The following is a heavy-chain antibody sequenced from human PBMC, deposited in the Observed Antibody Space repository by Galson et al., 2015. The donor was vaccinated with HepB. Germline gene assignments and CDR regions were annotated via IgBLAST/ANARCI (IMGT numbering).Heavy chain of an antibody. CDR2: ISSSSSTI. CDR3: ARETPLIYSSSPFHF. CDR1: GFTFSSYS. J-gene: IGHJ4*02. Sequence: SLRLSCAASGFTFSSYSMNWVRQAPGKGLEWVSYISSSSSTIYYADSVKGRFTISRDNAKNSLYLQMNSLRAEDTAVYYCARETPLIYSSSPFHFWGQGTLVTVSS. V-gene: IGHV3-48*01. D-gene: IGHD6-13*01.